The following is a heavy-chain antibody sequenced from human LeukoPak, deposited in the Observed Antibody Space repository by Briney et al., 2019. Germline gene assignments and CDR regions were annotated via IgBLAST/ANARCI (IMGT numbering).Heavy chain of an antibody. J-gene: IGHJ6*03. CDR1: GYTFTSYG. CDR2: ISAYNGNT. CDR3: ARGVAVAGSGRGYYMDV. V-gene: IGHV1-18*01. D-gene: IGHD6-19*01. Sequence: ASVKVSCKASGYTFTSYGISWVRQAPGQGLEWMGCISAYNGNTNYAQKLQGRVTMTTDTSTSTAYMELRSLRSDDTAVYYCARGVAVAGSGRGYYMDVWGKGTTVTVSS.